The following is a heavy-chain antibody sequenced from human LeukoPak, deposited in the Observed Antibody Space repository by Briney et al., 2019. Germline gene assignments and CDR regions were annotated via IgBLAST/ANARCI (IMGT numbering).Heavy chain of an antibody. CDR2: IYSGGDT. J-gene: IGHJ4*02. D-gene: IGHD6-25*01. CDR1: GFTVSSNY. CDR3: ALITGSGFPLTY. V-gene: IGHV3-66*01. Sequence: PGGSLRLSCAASGFTVSSNYMSWVRQAPGKGLEWVSVIYSGGDTYCADSLKGRFTISRDNSKNTLYLQMDSLRAEDTAVYYCALITGSGFPLTYWGQGTLVTVAS.